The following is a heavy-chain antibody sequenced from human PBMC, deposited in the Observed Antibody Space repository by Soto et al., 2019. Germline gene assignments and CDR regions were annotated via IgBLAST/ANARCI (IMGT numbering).Heavy chain of an antibody. CDR3: ARDRRGSTDGYYYCGMDV. CDR2: INSDGSST. CDR1: GFTFSSYW. J-gene: IGHJ6*02. V-gene: IGHV3-74*01. D-gene: IGHD2-2*01. Sequence: GGSLRLSCAASGFTFSSYWMHWVRQAPGKGLVWVSRINSDGSSTSYADSVKGRFTISRDNAKNTLYLQMNSLRAEDTAVYYCARDRRGSTDGYYYCGMDVWGQGTTVTVSS.